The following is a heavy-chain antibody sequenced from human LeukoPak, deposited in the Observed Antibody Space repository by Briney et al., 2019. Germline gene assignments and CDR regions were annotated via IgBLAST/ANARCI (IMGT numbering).Heavy chain of an antibody. CDR3: ARAGGSTVSHSDY. CDR1: GFTFSSYS. Sequence: GGSLRLSCAASGFTFSSYSINWIRQAPGKGLEWVSSISSSTSYIYYADSVKGRFTISKDNAKNSLYLQMNSLRAEDTAVYYCARAGGSTVSHSDYWGQGTLVTVSS. D-gene: IGHD4-17*01. V-gene: IGHV3-21*01. J-gene: IGHJ4*02. CDR2: ISSSTSYI.